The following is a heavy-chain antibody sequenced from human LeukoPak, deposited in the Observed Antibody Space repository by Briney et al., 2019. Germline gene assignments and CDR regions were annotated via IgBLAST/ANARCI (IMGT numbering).Heavy chain of an antibody. J-gene: IGHJ6*04. V-gene: IGHV1-18*01. CDR3: ARNSSDWYGYMDV. D-gene: IGHD6-19*01. Sequence: ASVKVSCKASGYTFTSYGISWVRQAPGQGLEWMGWISTYNGYANYVQKFQGRVIMTTETSTNTAYMELRSLRSDDAAVYYCARNSSDWYGYMDVGGKGTTVTVSS. CDR2: ISTYNGYA. CDR1: GYTFTSYG.